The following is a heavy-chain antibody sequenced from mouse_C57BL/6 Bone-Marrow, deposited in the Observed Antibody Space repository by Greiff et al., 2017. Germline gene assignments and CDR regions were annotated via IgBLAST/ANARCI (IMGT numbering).Heavy chain of an antibody. J-gene: IGHJ2*01. V-gene: IGHV1-63*01. CDR2: IYPGGGYT. D-gene: IGHD2-1*01. CDR3: ARLEDYGNWDY. Sequence: VKLVESGAELVRPGTSVKMSCKASGYTFTNYWIGWAKQRPGHGLEWIGDIYPGGGYTNYNEKFKGKATLTADKSSSTAYMQFSSLTSEDSAIYYCARLEDYGNWDYWGQGTTLTVSS. CDR1: GYTFTNYW.